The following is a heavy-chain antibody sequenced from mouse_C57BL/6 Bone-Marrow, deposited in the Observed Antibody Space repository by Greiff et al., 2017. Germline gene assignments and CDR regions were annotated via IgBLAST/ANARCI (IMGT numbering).Heavy chain of an antibody. Sequence: EVMLVESGGGLVKPGGSLKLSCAASGFTFSDYGMHWVRQAPEKGLEWVAYISSGSSTIYYADTVKGRFTISRDNAKNTLFLQMTSLRSEDTAMYYCARRGITTVVATPFAYWGQGTLVTVSA. CDR1: GFTFSDYG. CDR3: ARRGITTVVATPFAY. V-gene: IGHV5-17*01. CDR2: ISSGSSTI. J-gene: IGHJ3*01. D-gene: IGHD1-1*01.